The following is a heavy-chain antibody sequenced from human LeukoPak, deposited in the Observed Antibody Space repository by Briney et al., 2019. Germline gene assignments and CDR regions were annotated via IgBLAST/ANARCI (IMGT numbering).Heavy chain of an antibody. D-gene: IGHD4-17*01. CDR3: AKDLSYGDTSYFYYYMGV. J-gene: IGHJ6*03. CDR2: ISGSGGSS. Sequence: GGSLRLSCAASGFIYSNFAMNWVRQAPGKGLEGVSVISGSGGSSFYADSVKGRFIISRDNSKNTLYLQMNSLRVEDTAQYYCAKDLSYGDTSYFYYYMGVWGKGTTVTVSS. CDR1: GFIYSNFA. V-gene: IGHV3-23*01.